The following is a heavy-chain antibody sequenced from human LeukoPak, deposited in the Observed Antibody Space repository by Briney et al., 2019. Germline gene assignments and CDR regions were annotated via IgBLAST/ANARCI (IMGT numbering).Heavy chain of an antibody. CDR2: IYYSGST. Sequence: PSETLSLTCTVSGGCISNYYWSWIRQPPGKALEWIGYIYYSGSTNYNPSLKSRVTISVDKSKNQFSLKLSSVTAADTAVFFCAKRREYDILTGYYTPFDYWGQGTLVTVSS. J-gene: IGHJ4*02. V-gene: IGHV4-59*12. CDR3: AKRREYDILTGYYTPFDY. CDR1: GGCISNYY. D-gene: IGHD3-9*01.